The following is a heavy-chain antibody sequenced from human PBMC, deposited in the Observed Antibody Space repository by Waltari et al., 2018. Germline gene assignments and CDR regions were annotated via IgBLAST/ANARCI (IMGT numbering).Heavy chain of an antibody. CDR2: INSDGHGT. V-gene: IGHV3-74*03. J-gene: IGHJ6*02. D-gene: IGHD7-27*01. CDR1: GFTFSSYW. Sequence: DVHLVESGGGLVQPGGSLRLSCVASGFTFSSYWMPWVRRVPGKGLTCGSHINSDGHGTTYADSVQGRFTVSRANAKSTLFLQMTSLRAEDTAVYLCVRDDPGYGLDVWGQGTTVTVSS. CDR3: VRDDPGYGLDV.